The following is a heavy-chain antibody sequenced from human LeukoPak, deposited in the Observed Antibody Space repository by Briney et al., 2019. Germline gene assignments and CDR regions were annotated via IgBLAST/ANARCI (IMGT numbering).Heavy chain of an antibody. CDR1: GFTFSSYA. V-gene: IGHV3-23*01. D-gene: IGHD3-22*01. Sequence: PGGSLRLSCAASGFTFSSYAMSWVRQAPGKGLEWVSAISGSGGSTYYADSVKGRFTISRDNSKNTLYLQMNSLRAEDTAVYHCAKDLRARGLENYYDSSGYLDYWGQGTLVTVSS. CDR3: AKDLRARGLENYYDSSGYLDY. J-gene: IGHJ4*02. CDR2: ISGSGGST.